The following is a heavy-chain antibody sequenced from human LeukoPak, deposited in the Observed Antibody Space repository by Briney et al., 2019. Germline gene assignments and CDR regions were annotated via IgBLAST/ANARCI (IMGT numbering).Heavy chain of an antibody. D-gene: IGHD4-23*01. CDR3: ARDSDSDYGGDPDY. CDR2: ISGTGITT. V-gene: IGHV3-48*03. J-gene: IGHJ4*02. CDR1: GFTFSRHE. Sequence: GGSLRLSCVASGFTFSRHEMNWVRQAPGKGLEWISYISGTGITTYYADSVKGRFTISRDNTKSSLYLHMNSLRAEDTAVYYCARDSDSDYGGDPDYWGQGTLVIVSS.